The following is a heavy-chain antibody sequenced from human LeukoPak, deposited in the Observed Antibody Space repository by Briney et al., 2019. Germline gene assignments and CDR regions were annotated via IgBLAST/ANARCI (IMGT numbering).Heavy chain of an antibody. CDR3: TRLHGDWFDP. J-gene: IGHJ5*02. CDR2: IRSKAYGGTT. Sequence: PGGSLRLSCTASGFTFGDYDMSWVRQAPGKGLEWVGFIRSKAYGGTTEYAASVKGRFTISRDDSKSIAYLQMNSLKTEDTAVYYCTRLHGDWFDPWGQGTLVTVSS. D-gene: IGHD5-24*01. V-gene: IGHV3-49*04. CDR1: GFTFGDYD.